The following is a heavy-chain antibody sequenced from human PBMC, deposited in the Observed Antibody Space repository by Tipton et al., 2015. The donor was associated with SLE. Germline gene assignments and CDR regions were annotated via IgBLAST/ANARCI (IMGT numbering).Heavy chain of an antibody. D-gene: IGHD1-26*01. CDR1: GFTFSTYA. J-gene: IGHJ4*02. Sequence: QLVQSGGGVVQPGRSLRLPCAASGFTFSTYAMHWVRQAPGKGLEWVAVISYDATNKNYADSLKGRFTISRDNSKNTLYLQMNSLRAEDTAVYYCARDLVGAIYYFAYWGQGTLVTVSS. CDR2: ISYDATNK. V-gene: IGHV3-30*04. CDR3: ARDLVGAIYYFAY.